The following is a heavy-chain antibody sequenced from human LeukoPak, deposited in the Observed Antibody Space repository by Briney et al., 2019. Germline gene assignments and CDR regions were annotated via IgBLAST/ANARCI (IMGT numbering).Heavy chain of an antibody. V-gene: IGHV1-69*13. D-gene: IGHD3-9*01. CDR1: EATFSNSA. CDR2: IIPMFDTA. J-gene: IGHJ5*01. Sequence: SVKVSCKASEATFSNSAINWVRLAPGQGLEWMGGIIPMFDTAHYAEKFHGRVTISADESTNTVYMELRGLRSEDTAVYYCARDDNDILTGYFDSWGQGTLVTVSS. CDR3: ARDDNDILTGYFDS.